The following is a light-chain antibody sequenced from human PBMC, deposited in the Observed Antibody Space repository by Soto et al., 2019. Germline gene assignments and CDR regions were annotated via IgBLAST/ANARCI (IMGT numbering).Light chain of an antibody. CDR1: QTISSW. CDR3: QHYNSYSVA. CDR2: KAS. V-gene: IGKV1-5*03. Sequence: DIQMTQSPSTLSGSVGDRVTITCRASQTISSWLAWYQQKPGKAPKLLIYKASTLKSGVPSRFSGSGSGTEFTLTISSLQPDDFAIYYCQHYNSYSVAFGQGTKVELK. J-gene: IGKJ1*01.